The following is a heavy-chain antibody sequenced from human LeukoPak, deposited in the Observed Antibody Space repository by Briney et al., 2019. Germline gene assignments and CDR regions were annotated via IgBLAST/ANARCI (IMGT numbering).Heavy chain of an antibody. J-gene: IGHJ4*02. D-gene: IGHD5-18*01. Sequence: PSETLSLTCTVSGGSINSYYWSWIRQPPGKGLEWIGYIYYSGSTNYNPSLKSRVTISVDTSKNQFSLKLSSVTAAGTAVYYCASGRGYSYGGFDYWGQGTLVTVSS. V-gene: IGHV4-59*01. CDR3: ASGRGYSYGGFDY. CDR1: GGSINSYY. CDR2: IYYSGST.